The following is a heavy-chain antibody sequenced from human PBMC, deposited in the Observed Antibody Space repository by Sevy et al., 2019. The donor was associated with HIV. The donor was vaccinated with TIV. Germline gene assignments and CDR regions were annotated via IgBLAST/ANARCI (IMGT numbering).Heavy chain of an antibody. CDR2: TRNKANSYTT. CDR3: ARDRREGAFDI. CDR1: GFTFSDHY. J-gene: IGHJ3*02. V-gene: IGHV3-72*01. Sequence: GGSLRLSCAASGFTFSDHYMDWVRQAPGKGLECVGRTRNKANSYTTEYAASVKGRFTISRDDSKNSLYLQMNSLKTEDTAVYYCARDRREGAFDIWGQGTMVTVSS.